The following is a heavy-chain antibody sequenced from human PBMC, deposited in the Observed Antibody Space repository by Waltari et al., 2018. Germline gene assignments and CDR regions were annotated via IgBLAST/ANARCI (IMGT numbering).Heavy chain of an antibody. D-gene: IGHD3-9*01. CDR3: ARLPLNYAVDV. Sequence: QLQLQESGQGLVKPSETLSLTCTVSGGSISSSTYYLGWIRQHPGKGLACIGSIYYSGTTYHNPSLKSRITISIDTSQNQFSLKLYSVTAADTAVYYCARLPLNYAVDVWGQGTTVTVSS. CDR1: GGSISSSTYY. J-gene: IGHJ6*02. CDR2: IYYSGTT. V-gene: IGHV4-39*07.